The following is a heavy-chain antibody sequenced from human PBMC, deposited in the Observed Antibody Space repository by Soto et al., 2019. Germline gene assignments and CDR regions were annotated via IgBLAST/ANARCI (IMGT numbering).Heavy chain of an antibody. CDR2: IIPIFGTA. CDR1: GGTFSSYA. CDR3: ARGGVDGGIVVVPAASLDP. V-gene: IGHV1-69*01. D-gene: IGHD2-2*01. Sequence: QVQLVQSGAEVKKPGSSVKVSCKASGGTFSSYAISWVRQAPGQGLEWMGGIIPIFGTANYAQKFQGRVTMTGDESTSTAYMELSSLRSEDTAVYYCARGGVDGGIVVVPAASLDPWGQGTLVTVSS. J-gene: IGHJ5*02.